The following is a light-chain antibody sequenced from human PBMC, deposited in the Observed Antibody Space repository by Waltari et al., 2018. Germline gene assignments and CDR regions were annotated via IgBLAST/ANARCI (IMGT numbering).Light chain of an antibody. J-gene: IGLJ2*01. Sequence: SYELTQPPSVSVSPGQTASIPCSGDKLGDKYTCWYQQKPGQSPAMIIWQDKKRPPGIPERFSASNSGNTATLTISGTQAIDEADYYCQAWASGSVVFGGGTKLTVL. CDR3: QAWASGSVV. CDR1: KLGDKY. CDR2: QDK. V-gene: IGLV3-1*01.